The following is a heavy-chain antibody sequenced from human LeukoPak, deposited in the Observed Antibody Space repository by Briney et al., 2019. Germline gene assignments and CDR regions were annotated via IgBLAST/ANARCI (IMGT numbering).Heavy chain of an antibody. D-gene: IGHD6-13*01. CDR3: ARVGSSTWYESDY. V-gene: IGHV1-46*01. Sequence: GASVKVSCKASGYTFSSYHLHWVRQAPGQGLEWMGIINPSGGSTSYAQKFQGRVTMTRDTSTSTVYMELSSLRSEDTAVYYCARVGSSTWYESDYWGQGTLVTVSS. J-gene: IGHJ4*02. CDR1: GYTFSSYH. CDR2: INPSGGST.